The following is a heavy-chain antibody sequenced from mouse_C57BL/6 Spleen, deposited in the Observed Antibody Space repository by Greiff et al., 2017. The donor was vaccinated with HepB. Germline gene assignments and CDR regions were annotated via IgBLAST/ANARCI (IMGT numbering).Heavy chain of an antibody. CDR1: GFTFSDYY. Sequence: EVMLVESGGGLVQPGGSLKLSCAASGFTFSDYYMYWVRQTPEKRLEWVAYISNGGGSTYYQDTVKGRFTISRDNAKNTLYLQMSRLKSEETAMYYCARPHMTEVVGGYFEVWGTGTTVTVSS. J-gene: IGHJ1*03. V-gene: IGHV5-12*01. CDR3: ARPHMTEVVGGYFEV. CDR2: ISNGGGST. D-gene: IGHD1-1*01.